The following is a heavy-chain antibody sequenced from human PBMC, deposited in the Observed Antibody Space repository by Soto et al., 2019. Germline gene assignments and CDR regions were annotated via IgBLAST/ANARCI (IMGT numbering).Heavy chain of an antibody. J-gene: IGHJ3*02. D-gene: IGHD3-16*02. CDR1: GFTVSGSA. Sequence: EVQLVESGGGLVQPGGSLKLSCAASGFTVSGSAVHWVRQASGKGLEWVGRIRSKTNSYVTAYAASVKGRFTLSRDDSKTTAYLQMNSLKTEDTAVYYCTSHLGELSFPSAFDIWGQGTMVTVSS. CDR2: IRSKTNSYVT. V-gene: IGHV3-73*01. CDR3: TSHLGELSFPSAFDI.